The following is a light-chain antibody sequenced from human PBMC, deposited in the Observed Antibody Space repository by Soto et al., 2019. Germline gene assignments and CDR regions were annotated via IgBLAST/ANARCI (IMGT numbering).Light chain of an antibody. CDR1: QSISTY. Sequence: DIQMTQSPSSLSASVGDRVTITCRASQSISTYLNWYQQKAGLAPKLLIYAASSLQTGVQSRFTGSGSGTDFTLTIRSLQPEDFATYYCKQLHDYPRTFGQGTRLEIK. V-gene: IGKV1-39*01. CDR2: AAS. J-gene: IGKJ5*01. CDR3: KQLHDYPRT.